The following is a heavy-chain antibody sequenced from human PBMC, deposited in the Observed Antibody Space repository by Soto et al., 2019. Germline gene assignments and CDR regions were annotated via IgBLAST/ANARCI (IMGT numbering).Heavy chain of an antibody. CDR1: GYTFTSYA. J-gene: IGHJ5*02. D-gene: IGHD6-19*01. V-gene: IGHV1-18*01. CDR2: ISAYNGNT. Sequence: ASVKVSCKASGYTFTSYAISWVRQAPGQGLEWMGWISAYNGNTNYAQKLQGRVTMTTDTSTSTAYMELRSLRSDGTAVYYCAREFKIAVAGSDWFDPWGQGTLVT. CDR3: AREFKIAVAGSDWFDP.